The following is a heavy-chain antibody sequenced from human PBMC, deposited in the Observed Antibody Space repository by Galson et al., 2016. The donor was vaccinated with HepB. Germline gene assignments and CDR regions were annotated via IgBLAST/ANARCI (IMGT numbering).Heavy chain of an antibody. CDR2: IAARSDGA. CDR1: GFTFSNYP. J-gene: IGHJ4*02. CDR3: VLDNVADY. V-gene: IGHV3-23*01. D-gene: IGHD1-14*01. Sequence: SLRLSCATSGFTFSNYPMNWVRQAPGKGLQWVSTIAARSDGAYYEDSVRGRFTISRDNSKNTLSLQMNNLGVEDTALYFCVLDNVADYWGQGTLVTVSS.